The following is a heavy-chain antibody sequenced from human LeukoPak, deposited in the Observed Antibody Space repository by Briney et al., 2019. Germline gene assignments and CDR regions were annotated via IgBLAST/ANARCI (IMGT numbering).Heavy chain of an antibody. CDR2: INGDATAT. V-gene: IGHV3-74*01. Sequence: GGSLRLSCAASGFSFSAHWMHWVRQAPGKGLVWVAQINGDATATNYAGSVKGRFTISRDNAKNTVHLQMSTLTAEDTAVYYCAKDKWWGASDHWGEGSLVTVSS. CDR1: GFSFSAHW. CDR3: AKDKWWGASDH. J-gene: IGHJ4*02. D-gene: IGHD2-8*01.